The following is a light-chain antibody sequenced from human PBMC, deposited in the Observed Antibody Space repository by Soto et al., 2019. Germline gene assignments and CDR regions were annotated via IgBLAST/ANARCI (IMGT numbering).Light chain of an antibody. Sequence: EIVTTQSPATLSVSPGERATLSCRASQSVSSNLAWYQQKPGQAPRLLIYGASSRATGIPDRFSGSGSGTDFTLTISRLEPEDFAVYYCQQWGTFGQGTKVDIK. CDR3: QQWGT. V-gene: IGKV3D-15*01. CDR2: GAS. CDR1: QSVSSN. J-gene: IGKJ1*01.